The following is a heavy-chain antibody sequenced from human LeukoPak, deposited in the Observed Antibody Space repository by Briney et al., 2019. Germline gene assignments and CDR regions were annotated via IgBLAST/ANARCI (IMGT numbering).Heavy chain of an antibody. J-gene: IGHJ4*02. CDR2: ISAVSGVT. CDR3: AKDLGGDASCYYHF. V-gene: IGHV3-23*01. Sequence: PGGPLRLSCADSGFTFRTYVTSWVGPGPGKGLEWVSTISAVSGVTKIADSVKGRLTISRDNSKNTLFLQMNSLRVEDTAIYYCAKDLGGDASCYYHFWGQGTLVTVSS. D-gene: IGHD3-10*01. CDR1: GFTFRTYV.